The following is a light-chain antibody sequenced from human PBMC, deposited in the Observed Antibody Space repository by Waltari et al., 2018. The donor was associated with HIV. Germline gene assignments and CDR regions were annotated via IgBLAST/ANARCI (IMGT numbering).Light chain of an antibody. CDR1: ELANQY. V-gene: IGLV3-25*03. J-gene: IGLJ2*01. CDR2: RDS. CDR3: QAAAPSGTSVA. Sequence: SSDLTQAPSLSVSPGQTASISCSAHELANQYFHCYQAKAGQAPVLVIARDSERPLGIPERFSGSRSGSLATLTITGVLADDEADYYCQAAAPSGTSVAFGGGTKLTVL.